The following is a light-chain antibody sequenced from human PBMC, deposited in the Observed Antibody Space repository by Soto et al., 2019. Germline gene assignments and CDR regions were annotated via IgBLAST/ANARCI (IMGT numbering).Light chain of an antibody. CDR3: HQYGSSPAT. J-gene: IGKJ1*01. CDR1: QGLNRN. Sequence: ETVMTQSPATLSVSRGETATISCRTSQGLNRNLAWYQQKPGQAPRLLIYDASSRAAGIPPRFSGSGSGTDVTLTISRLEPEDFAVYYCHQYGSSPATFGQGTKVDIK. V-gene: IGKV3-20*01. CDR2: DAS.